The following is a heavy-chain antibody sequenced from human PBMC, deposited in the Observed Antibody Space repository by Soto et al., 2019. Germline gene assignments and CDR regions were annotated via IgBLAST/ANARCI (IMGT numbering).Heavy chain of an antibody. V-gene: IGHV3-73*02. CDR2: IRRKANNYAT. CDR1: GFIFSDSA. CDR3: TRGIDVWSGYPRYCLDY. Sequence: EVQLVESGGGLVQPGGSLKLSCAASGFIFSDSALHWVRQDSGKGLEWVGRIRRKANNYATTYAASVEGRFAISRDDSKNTAYLQMNSLKTEDTAIYYCTRGIDVWSGYPRYCLDYWGQGTLVTVSS. J-gene: IGHJ4*02. D-gene: IGHD3-3*01.